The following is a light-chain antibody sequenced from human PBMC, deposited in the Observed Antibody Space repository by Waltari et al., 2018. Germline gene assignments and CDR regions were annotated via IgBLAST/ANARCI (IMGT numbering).Light chain of an antibody. CDR2: GAS. CDR3: QHYVSLPAT. J-gene: IGKJ1*01. V-gene: IGKV3-20*01. CDR1: QSVSRT. Sequence: EIVLTQSPGTLSLSPGERATISCRASQSVSRTLAWYQQKPGQAPRLLIYGASTRATCIPERFSGGGSGTDFSLTISRLEPEDFAVYYCQHYVSLPATFGQGTKVEVK.